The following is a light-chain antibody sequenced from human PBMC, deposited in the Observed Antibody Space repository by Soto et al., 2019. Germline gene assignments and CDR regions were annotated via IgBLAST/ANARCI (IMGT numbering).Light chain of an antibody. Sequence: QSALTQPPSASGTPGQRVTISCSGSSSNIGTYAVNWYQHFPGAAPKLLIGGNDQRPSGVPDRISGSKSGSSASLAISGLQSEDVADYYCAAWDDSLSGWVFGGGTKVTVL. CDR2: GND. V-gene: IGLV1-44*01. CDR1: SSNIGTYA. CDR3: AAWDDSLSGWV. J-gene: IGLJ2*01.